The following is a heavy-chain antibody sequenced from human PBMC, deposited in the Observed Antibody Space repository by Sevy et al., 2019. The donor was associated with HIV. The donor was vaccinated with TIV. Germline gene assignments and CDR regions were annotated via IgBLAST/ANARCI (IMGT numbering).Heavy chain of an antibody. Sequence: SETLSLTCSVSGDSISSGGFFWSWIRQHPGKGLEWIGYIYYGGGAYYNPSLKSRSMISVDTSKNQFSLKVNSVTVADTAVYYCARFYDSGGGWFDPWGQGMLVTVSS. D-gene: IGHD3-22*01. CDR3: ARFYDSGGGWFDP. V-gene: IGHV4-31*03. CDR1: GDSISSGGFF. CDR2: IYYGGGA. J-gene: IGHJ5*02.